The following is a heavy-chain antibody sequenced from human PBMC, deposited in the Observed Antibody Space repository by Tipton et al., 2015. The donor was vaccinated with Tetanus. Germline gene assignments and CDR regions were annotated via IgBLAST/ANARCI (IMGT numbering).Heavy chain of an antibody. CDR3: ARSASPFDY. CDR2: ISASGDNT. Sequence: SLRLSCAASGFTFSSYSMTWVRQSPGKGLEWVSAISASGDNTYYADFVKGRFIISRDTSKNTLYLQMNSLRAEDTAVYYCARSASPFDYWGQGTLLPVSS. V-gene: IGHV3-23*01. J-gene: IGHJ4*02. CDR1: GFTFSSYS.